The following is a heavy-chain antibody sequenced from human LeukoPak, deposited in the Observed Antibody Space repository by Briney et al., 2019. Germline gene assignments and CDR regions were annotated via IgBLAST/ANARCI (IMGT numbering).Heavy chain of an antibody. CDR3: ASYPRYYYDSSGYPYYFDY. D-gene: IGHD3-22*01. V-gene: IGHV4-34*01. CDR1: GGSFSAYY. CDR2: INHGGST. J-gene: IGHJ4*02. Sequence: PSETLSLTCAVYGGSFSAYYWSWIRQPPGKGLEWIGEINHGGSTNYNPSLKSRVTILVDTSKNQFSLKLSSVTAADTAVYYCASYPRYYYDSSGYPYYFDYWGQGTLVTVSS.